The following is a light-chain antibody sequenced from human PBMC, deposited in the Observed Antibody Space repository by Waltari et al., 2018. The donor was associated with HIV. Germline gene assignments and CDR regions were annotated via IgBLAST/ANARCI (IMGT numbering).Light chain of an antibody. CDR3: HHYGSSPFT. CDR1: QSISSRF. Sequence: DIVLTQSPGTLSLSPGERATLSCRACQSISSRFLAWYQQKLGQAPRLLIYGASSRAAGIPDRFSGSGSGTDFTLTINRLEPEDRGVFYCHHYGSSPFTFGPGTKVDIK. V-gene: IGKV3-20*01. J-gene: IGKJ3*01. CDR2: GAS.